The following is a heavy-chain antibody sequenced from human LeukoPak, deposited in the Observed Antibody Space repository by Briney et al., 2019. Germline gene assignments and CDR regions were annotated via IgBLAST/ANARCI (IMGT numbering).Heavy chain of an antibody. CDR1: GFTFSSYE. CDR3: AREVLELGLLYYYMDV. D-gene: IGHD1-7*01. CDR2: ISSSGSTI. J-gene: IGHJ6*03. Sequence: GGSLRLSCAASGFTFSSYEMNWVRQAPGKGLEWVSYISSSGSTIYYAGSVKGRFTISRDNAKNSLYLQMNSLRAEDTAVYYCAREVLELGLLYYYMDVWGKGTTVTVSS. V-gene: IGHV3-48*03.